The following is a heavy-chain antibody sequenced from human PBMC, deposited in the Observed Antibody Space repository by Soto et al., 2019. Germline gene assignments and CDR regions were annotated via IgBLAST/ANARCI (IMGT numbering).Heavy chain of an antibody. Sequence: GESFKICCTASGFTFSSYSMNWVRQAPGKGLEWVSYISSSSSTIYYADSVKGRFTISRDNDKNSLYLQMNSLRDEDTAVYYWARGFGSEQGSYYYYVKDVWGQRTTVTVSS. V-gene: IGHV3-48*02. CDR2: ISSSSSTI. D-gene: IGHD3-10*01. J-gene: IGHJ6*02. CDR3: ARGFGSEQGSYYYYVKDV. CDR1: GFTFSSYS.